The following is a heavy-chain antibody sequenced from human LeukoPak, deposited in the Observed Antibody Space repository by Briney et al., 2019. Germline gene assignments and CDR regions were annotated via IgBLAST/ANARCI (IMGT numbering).Heavy chain of an antibody. D-gene: IGHD6-19*01. CDR1: GFTFSSYG. Sequence: PGGSLRLSCAASGFTFSSYGMHWVRQAPGKGLEWVAVISYDGSNKYYADSVKGRFTISRDNSKNTLYLQMNSLRAEDTAVYYCAKVGGDQGVAAPDYWGQGTLVTVSS. J-gene: IGHJ4*02. V-gene: IGHV3-30*18. CDR3: AKVGGDQGVAAPDY. CDR2: ISYDGSNK.